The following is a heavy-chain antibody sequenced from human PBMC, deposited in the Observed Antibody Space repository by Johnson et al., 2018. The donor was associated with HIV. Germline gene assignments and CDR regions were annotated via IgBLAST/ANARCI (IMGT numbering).Heavy chain of an antibody. CDR1: GFSFDDYA. J-gene: IGHJ3*02. Sequence: VQLVESGGRLVQPGRSLRLSCAASGFSFDDYAMHWVRQVPGKGLEWVAGLTWNSGRKGYADSVKGRFTISRDNSKNTLYLQMNSLRAEDTAVYYCAKHGYGGNVFDAFDIWGQGTMVTVSS. CDR2: LTWNSGRK. V-gene: IGHV3-9*01. D-gene: IGHD4-23*01. CDR3: AKHGYGGNVFDAFDI.